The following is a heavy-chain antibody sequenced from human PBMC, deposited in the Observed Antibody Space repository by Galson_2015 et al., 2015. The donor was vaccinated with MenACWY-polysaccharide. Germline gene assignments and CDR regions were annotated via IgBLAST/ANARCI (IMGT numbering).Heavy chain of an antibody. CDR3: ARHLFRTQHNSSHD. V-gene: IGHV5-51*01. CDR1: GYSFPIYW. D-gene: IGHD5-24*01. Sequence: QSGAEVKKPGESLTISCKASGYSFPIYWIGWVRQMPGKGLEWMGIIYPGDSDARSSPSFRGQVTISADKSVNTAYLQWSSLKASDSAIYYCARHLFRTQHNSSHDWGQGTLVTVSS. J-gene: IGHJ4*02. CDR2: IYPGDSDA.